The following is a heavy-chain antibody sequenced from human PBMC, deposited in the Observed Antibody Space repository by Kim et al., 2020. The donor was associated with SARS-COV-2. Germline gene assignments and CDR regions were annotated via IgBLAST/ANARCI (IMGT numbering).Heavy chain of an antibody. CDR1: GFKFRDFY. D-gene: IGHD3-10*01. V-gene: IGHV3-7*03. Sequence: GGSLRLSCVGSGFKFRDFYMSWVRQAPGQGLEWVANIKEDGTETYYADSVKGRFTISRDNDTTLGFLQMNSLRVEDTALYFCPRVQSGKAPGAYWGRGT. CDR2: IKEDGTET. CDR3: PRVQSGKAPGAY. J-gene: IGHJ4*02.